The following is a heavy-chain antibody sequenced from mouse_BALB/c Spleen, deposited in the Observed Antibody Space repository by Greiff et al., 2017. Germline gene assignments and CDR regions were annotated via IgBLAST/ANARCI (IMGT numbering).Heavy chain of an antibody. J-gene: IGHJ2*01. CDR2: ISSGSSTI. Sequence: EVQGVESGGGLVQPGGSRKLSCAASGFTFSSFGMHWVRQAPEKGLEWVAYISSGSSTIYYADTVKGRFTISRDNPKNTLFLQMTSLRSEDTAMYYCARGGYDENFDYWGQGTTLTVSS. D-gene: IGHD2-2*01. V-gene: IGHV5-17*02. CDR3: ARGGYDENFDY. CDR1: GFTFSSFG.